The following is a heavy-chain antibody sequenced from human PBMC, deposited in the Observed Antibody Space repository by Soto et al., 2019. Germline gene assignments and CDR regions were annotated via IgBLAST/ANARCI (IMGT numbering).Heavy chain of an antibody. CDR2: ISIEKGDT. Sequence: QVQVVQSGAEVKKPGASGKVACKASGYSFDTFGMSWVRQAPGQGLEWMGWISIEKGDTNSAQKFQDRVTMTTDTSTSTAYMELRRLTSDDTAVYYCARCYCSVGSCFTCWHFDLWGPGTLVTVSS. CDR3: ARCYCSVGSCFTCWHFDL. V-gene: IGHV1-18*01. J-gene: IGHJ2*01. D-gene: IGHD2-15*01. CDR1: GYSFDTFG.